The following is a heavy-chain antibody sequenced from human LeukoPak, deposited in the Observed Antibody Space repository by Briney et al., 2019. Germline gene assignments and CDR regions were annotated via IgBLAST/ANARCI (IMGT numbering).Heavy chain of an antibody. Sequence: GGSLRLSCAASGFTFSSYGMHWVRQAPGKGLEWVAVISSDGVNKYSADSVKGRFTISRDNSKNTLYLQMNSLRAEDTAVYYCAKFYDILTGYFDYWGQGTLVTVSS. CDR2: ISSDGVNK. CDR3: AKFYDILTGYFDY. J-gene: IGHJ4*02. V-gene: IGHV3-30*18. D-gene: IGHD3-9*01. CDR1: GFTFSSYG.